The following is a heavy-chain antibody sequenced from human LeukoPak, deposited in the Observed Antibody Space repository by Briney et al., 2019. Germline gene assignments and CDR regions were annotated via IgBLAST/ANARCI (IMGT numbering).Heavy chain of an antibody. V-gene: IGHV4-39*01. J-gene: IGHJ4*02. Sequence: SETLSLTCTVSGGSISSSSYYWGWIRQPPGKGLEWIGSIYYSGSTYYNPSLKSRVTISVDTPKNQFSLKLSSVTAADTAVSYCARVRRGIVVVPGGSYFDYWGQGTLVTVSS. CDR3: ARVRRGIVVVPGGSYFDY. CDR1: GGSISSSSYY. D-gene: IGHD2-2*01. CDR2: IYYSGST.